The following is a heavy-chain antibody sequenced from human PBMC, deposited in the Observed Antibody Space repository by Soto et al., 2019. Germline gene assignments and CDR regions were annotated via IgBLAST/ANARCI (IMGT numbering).Heavy chain of an antibody. CDR1: GFDFTYYA. CDR3: ARVEGVGGTLGVFGY. Sequence: QVQLVESGGGAVQPGESLRLSCVASGFDFTYYAMHWVRQAPGKGLESVADMSSDGSKIHHTDSVKGRFTISRDNSKNTLYLQMNSLRKADTAVYFCARVEGVGGTLGVFGYWGQGTLVSVSS. J-gene: IGHJ4*02. D-gene: IGHD1-26*01. V-gene: IGHV3-30*03. CDR2: MSSDGSKI.